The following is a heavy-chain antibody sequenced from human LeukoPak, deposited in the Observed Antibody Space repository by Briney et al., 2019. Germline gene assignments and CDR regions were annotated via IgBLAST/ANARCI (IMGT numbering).Heavy chain of an antibody. D-gene: IGHD4-17*01. V-gene: IGHV1-8*01. Sequence: ASVTVSCKASGYTFTSYDINWVRQAPGQGLEWMGWMNPNSGNTGYAQKFQGRVTMTRNTSISTAYMELSSLRSEDTAVYYCARGRTVTTFYYGMDVWGQGTTVTVSS. J-gene: IGHJ6*02. CDR1: GYTFTSYD. CDR3: ARGRTVTTFYYGMDV. CDR2: MNPNSGNT.